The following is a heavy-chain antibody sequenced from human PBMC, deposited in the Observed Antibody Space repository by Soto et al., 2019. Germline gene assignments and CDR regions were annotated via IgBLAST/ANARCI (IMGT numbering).Heavy chain of an antibody. CDR3: ARAPSTSRNLDHYGHIDV. CDR1: GLTFSNFC. Sequence: EVQLVESGGGLVQPGRSLRLSCAASGLTFSNFCMTWVRQAPGKGLEWVATLSYDGSYKSYVDSVRGRFTISRDNAKNSLYLQMNSLRAEDTAVYYCARAPSTSRNLDHYGHIDVGGKASTFTTSS. CDR2: LSYDGSYK. J-gene: IGHJ6*03. V-gene: IGHV3-7*01. D-gene: IGHD4-17*01.